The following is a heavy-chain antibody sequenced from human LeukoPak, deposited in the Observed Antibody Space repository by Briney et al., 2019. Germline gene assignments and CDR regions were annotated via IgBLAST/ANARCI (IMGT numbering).Heavy chain of an antibody. CDR1: GGSISSYY. V-gene: IGHV4-59*08. Sequence: SETLSLTCTVSGGSISSYYWSWVRQPPGKGLEWIGYIFYTGSTKYGPSLNSRVTISLDTSKNQFSLKLSSVTAADTAVYYCARQPAGYYGKTGYYPYYFDYWGQGTLVTVSS. CDR2: IFYTGST. CDR3: ARQPAGYYGKTGYYPYYFDY. J-gene: IGHJ4*02. D-gene: IGHD3-22*01.